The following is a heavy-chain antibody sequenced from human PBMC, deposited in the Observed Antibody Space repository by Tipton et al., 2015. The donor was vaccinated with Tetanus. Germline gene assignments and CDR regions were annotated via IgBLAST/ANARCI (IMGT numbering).Heavy chain of an antibody. D-gene: IGHD1-7*01. CDR3: ARVSREGPELELDAFDI. CDR1: GGTFSSYA. Sequence: QLVQSGAEVKKPGSSVKVSCKASGGTFSSYAISWVRQAPGQGLEGMGGIIPIFGTANYAQKFQGRVTITADESTSTAYMELSSLRSEDTAVYYCARVSREGPELELDAFDIWGQGTMVTVSS. J-gene: IGHJ3*02. CDR2: IIPIFGTA. V-gene: IGHV1-69*01.